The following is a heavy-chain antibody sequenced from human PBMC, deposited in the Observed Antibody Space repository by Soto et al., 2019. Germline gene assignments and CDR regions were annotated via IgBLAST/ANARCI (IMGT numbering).Heavy chain of an antibody. Sequence: ASVKVSCKASGYTFTVYYVHWVLQAPGQGLEWMGWINPNSGGTNYAQKFQGWVTMTRDTSISTAYMELSRLRSDDTAVYYCARAPLRYFDWSPPDVWGQGTTVTVSS. CDR3: ARAPLRYFDWSPPDV. D-gene: IGHD3-9*01. CDR2: INPNSGGT. J-gene: IGHJ6*02. V-gene: IGHV1-2*04. CDR1: GYTFTVYY.